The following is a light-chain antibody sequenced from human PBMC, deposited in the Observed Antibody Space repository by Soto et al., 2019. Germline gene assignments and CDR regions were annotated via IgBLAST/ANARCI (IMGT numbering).Light chain of an antibody. J-gene: IGKJ1*01. CDR2: ATS. V-gene: IGKV1-16*01. CDR3: QQYNSYPWT. CDR1: KGINNY. Sequence: DIQMTQSPPSLSASVGDRVTITCRASKGINNYLAWFQQQPGTAPKPLIYATSTLHSGVPSRFTGSGSGTEFTLTITGLQPEDFVTYYCQQYNSYPWTFGQGTKVDIK.